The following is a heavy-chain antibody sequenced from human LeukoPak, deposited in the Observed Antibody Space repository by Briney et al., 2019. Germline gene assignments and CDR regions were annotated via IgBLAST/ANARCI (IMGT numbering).Heavy chain of an antibody. CDR3: ARVYLGVYYYGSSGYSHLDY. CDR2: INPNSGST. CDR1: GGPFNSYA. V-gene: IGHV1-2*02. J-gene: IGHJ4*02. Sequence: ASVKVSCKASGGPFNSYAFSWVRQAPGQGLEWMGWINPNSGSTKYAQKFQGRVTMTRDTSISTAYMELSRLRSDDTAVYYCARVYLGVYYYGSSGYSHLDYWGQGTLVTVSS. D-gene: IGHD3-22*01.